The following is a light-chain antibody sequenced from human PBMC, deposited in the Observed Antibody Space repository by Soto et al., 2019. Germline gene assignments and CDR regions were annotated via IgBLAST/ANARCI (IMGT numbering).Light chain of an antibody. CDR1: QSGSSY. Sequence: ESVWAQSPAIRRMSPGERATLSCRARQSGSSYFGWYQQKPGQAPRLLMYDASNRATGVRARFSGSGSGTDFSLPIRSLEPEDFAVYYCHQRRYWPVTFGQGTKVAIK. CDR2: DAS. J-gene: IGKJ1*01. CDR3: HQRRYWPVT. V-gene: IGKV3-11*01.